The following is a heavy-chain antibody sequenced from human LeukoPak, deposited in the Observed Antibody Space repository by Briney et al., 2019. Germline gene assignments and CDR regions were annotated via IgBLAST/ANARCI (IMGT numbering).Heavy chain of an antibody. CDR2: INPSGGST. J-gene: IGHJ4*02. D-gene: IGHD6-19*01. Sequence: GASVKVSCKASGYTFTSYYMHWVRQAPGQGLEWMGIINPSGGSTSYAQKFQGRVTMTRDTSTTTVYMELSSLRSEDTAVYYCTRDIISTVAGRRYFDFWGQGTLVTVSS. CDR1: GYTFTSYY. CDR3: TRDIISTVAGRRYFDF. V-gene: IGHV1-46*01.